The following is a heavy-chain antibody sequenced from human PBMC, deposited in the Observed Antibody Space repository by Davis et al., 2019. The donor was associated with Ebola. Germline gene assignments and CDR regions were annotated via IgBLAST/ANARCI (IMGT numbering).Heavy chain of an antibody. CDR2: INSDGSST. J-gene: IGHJ6*02. Sequence: PGGSLRLSCAASGFTFSSYWMHWVRQAPGKGLVWVSRINSDGSSTSYADSVKGRFTVSRDNAKNTLYLQMNSLRAEDTAVYYCARGRYSDGMGVWGQGTTVTVSS. CDR1: GFTFSSYW. CDR3: ARGRYSDGMGV. D-gene: IGHD5-18*01. V-gene: IGHV3-74*01.